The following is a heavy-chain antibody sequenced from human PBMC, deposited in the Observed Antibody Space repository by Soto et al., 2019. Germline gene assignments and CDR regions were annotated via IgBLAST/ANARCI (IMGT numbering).Heavy chain of an antibody. Sequence: ASVKVSCKASGYTFTSYGISWVRQAPGQGLEWMGWISGHNGNTKYAQKVQGRVTMTTDTFTSTAYMELRSLRTDDTAFYYCARDNEILTGYPDYWGQGTLVTVSS. CDR1: GYTFTSYG. J-gene: IGHJ4*02. D-gene: IGHD3-9*01. V-gene: IGHV1-18*04. CDR3: ARDNEILTGYPDY. CDR2: ISGHNGNT.